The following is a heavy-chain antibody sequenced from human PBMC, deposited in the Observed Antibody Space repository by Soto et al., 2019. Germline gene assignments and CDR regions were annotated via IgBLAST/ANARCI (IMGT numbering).Heavy chain of an antibody. CDR1: GFTFDDYA. CDR2: INWNSGSI. J-gene: IGHJ1*01. V-gene: IGHV3-9*01. CDR3: VKDESINWYSGHFRH. D-gene: IGHD6-13*01. Sequence: GGSLRLSCAASGFTFDDYAMHWVRQVPGKGLEWVSGINWNSGSIGYADSVKGRFASSRDNAKNSLHLQMNSLRAEDTAFYYCVKDESINWYSGHFRHWGQGTLVTVSS.